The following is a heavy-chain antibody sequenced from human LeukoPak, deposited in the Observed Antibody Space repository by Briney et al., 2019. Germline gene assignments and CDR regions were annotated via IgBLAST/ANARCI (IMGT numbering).Heavy chain of an antibody. CDR1: GFIVSNNY. V-gene: IGHV3-21*01. CDR2: ISSSSSYI. D-gene: IGHD3-10*01. CDR3: ATGGSGSYYISDY. Sequence: PGGSLRLSCTASGFIVSNNYMSWVRQAPGKGLEWVSSISSSSSYIYYADSVKGRFTISRDNAKNSLYLQMNSLRAEDTAVYYCATGGSGSYYISDYWGQGTLVTVSS. J-gene: IGHJ4*02.